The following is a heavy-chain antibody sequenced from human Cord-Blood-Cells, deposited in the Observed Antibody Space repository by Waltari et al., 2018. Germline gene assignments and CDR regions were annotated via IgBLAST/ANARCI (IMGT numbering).Heavy chain of an antibody. J-gene: IGHJ3*02. Sequence: EVQLVESGGGLVKPGGSLXXXXXXXXXXXXXXXXXXXRXXXXKGLEWVGSIKSRTGGGTTDYDAPVKGRLTISRDGSINTLYLQMNSLKTEDTAVYYCTTGPKWLVNDAFDIWGQGTMVTVSS. CDR3: TTGPKWLVNDAFDI. D-gene: IGHD6-19*01. V-gene: IGHV3-15*01. CDR2: IKSRTGGGTT. CDR1: XXXXXXXX.